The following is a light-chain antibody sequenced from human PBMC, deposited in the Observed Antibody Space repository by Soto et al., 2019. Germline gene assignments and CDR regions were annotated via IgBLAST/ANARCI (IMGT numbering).Light chain of an antibody. V-gene: IGKV3-15*01. Sequence: EIVMTQSPATLSVSPGERATLSCRASQSVNSNLAWYQQKPGQAPRFLIYGASTRATGIPARFSGRGSGTDFTLTISRLEPEDFAVYYCQQYGSSPPITFGQGTRLEIK. CDR3: QQYGSSPPIT. CDR1: QSVNSN. CDR2: GAS. J-gene: IGKJ5*01.